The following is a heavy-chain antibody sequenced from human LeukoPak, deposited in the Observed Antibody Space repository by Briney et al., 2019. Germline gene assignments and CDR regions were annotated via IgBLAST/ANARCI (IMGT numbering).Heavy chain of an antibody. V-gene: IGHV3-48*03. CDR1: GFPLSTSE. CDR2: ISTTGTTL. D-gene: IGHD5-24*01. J-gene: IGHJ4*02. CDR3: ARVVRDGYNRIDY. Sequence: PGGSLRLSCAASGFPLSTSEMNWVRQAPGKGLEWVSYISTTGTTLYYADSVKGRFTISRDNAKNSLYLQMSSLRAEDTAVYYCARVVRDGYNRIDYWGQGTLVTVSS.